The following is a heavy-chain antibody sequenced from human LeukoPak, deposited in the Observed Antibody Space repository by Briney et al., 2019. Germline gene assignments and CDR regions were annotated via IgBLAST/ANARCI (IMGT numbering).Heavy chain of an antibody. CDR3: ARVSLVRGAPDYYFDY. V-gene: IGHV4-31*03. D-gene: IGHD3-10*01. Sequence: SETLSLTCTVSGDSISGYYWSWIRQHPGKGLEWIGYIYYSGSTYYNPSLKSRVTISVDASKSQFSLKLSSVTAADTAVYYCARVSLVRGAPDYYFDYWGQGTLVTVSS. CDR2: IYYSGST. CDR1: GDSISGYY. J-gene: IGHJ4*02.